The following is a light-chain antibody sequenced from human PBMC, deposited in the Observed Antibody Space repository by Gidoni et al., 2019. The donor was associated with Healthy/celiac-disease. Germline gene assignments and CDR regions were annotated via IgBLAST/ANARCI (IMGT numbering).Light chain of an antibody. CDR1: QSVSSSY. CDR2: GAS. V-gene: IGKV3-20*01. J-gene: IGKJ1*01. Sequence: DIVLPQSPGTLSLSPGERATLSCRASQSVSSSYLAWYQQKPGQAPRLLIYGASSRATGIPDRFSGSGSGTDFTLTISRLEPEDFAVYYCQQYGSSLWTFXXXTKVEIK. CDR3: QQYGSSLWT.